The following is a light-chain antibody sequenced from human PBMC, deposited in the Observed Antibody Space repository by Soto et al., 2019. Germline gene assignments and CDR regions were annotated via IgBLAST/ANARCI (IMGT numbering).Light chain of an antibody. V-gene: IGKV2-28*01. Sequence: DIVMTQSPLSLPVTPGEPASFSCRSSQSLLHSNGYNYLDWYLQKPGQSPHLLIYLGSNRASGVPDRFSGSGSGTDFTLKISRVEAGDVGVYYCMQALPSWFGRGTKVEIK. CDR1: QSLLHSNGYNY. CDR3: MQALPSW. CDR2: LGS. J-gene: IGKJ1*01.